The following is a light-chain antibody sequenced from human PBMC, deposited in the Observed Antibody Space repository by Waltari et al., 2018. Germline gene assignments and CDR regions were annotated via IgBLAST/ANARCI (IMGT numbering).Light chain of an antibody. CDR3: QQYGTSSS. CDR1: QSVGSNY. Sequence: EIVLTPSPGTLSLSPGERATSYCRASQSVGSNYLVWYQQRPGQAPRLLIYGASSRATGIPDRFSGSGSGTDFTLTISRLEPEDFAVYYCQQYGTSSSFGQGTRLEIK. J-gene: IGKJ5*01. V-gene: IGKV3-20*01. CDR2: GAS.